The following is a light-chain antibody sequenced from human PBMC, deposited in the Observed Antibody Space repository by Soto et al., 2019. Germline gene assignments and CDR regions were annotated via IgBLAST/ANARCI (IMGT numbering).Light chain of an antibody. CDR3: QSFDSALLAYV. CDR1: SSNVGPAGA. CDR2: DDN. V-gene: IGLV1-40*01. Sequence: QSVLTQPPSVSGAPGQRVTISCTGASSNVGPAGAVHWYQQIPGSTPKLLIFDDNVRPSGVPDRFSASKSGTTASLAITGLQTEDEADYYCQSFDSALLAYVFGTGTKVTVL. J-gene: IGLJ1*01.